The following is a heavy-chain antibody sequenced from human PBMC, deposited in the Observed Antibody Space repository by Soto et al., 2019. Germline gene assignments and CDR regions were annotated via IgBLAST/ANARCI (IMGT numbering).Heavy chain of an antibody. Sequence: SETLSLTCAVYGGSFSGYYWSWIRQPPGKGPEWIGEINHSGSTNYNPSLKSRVTISVDTSKNQFSLKLSSVTAADTAVYYCARGVSQATYYYGSGSDDWGQGTLVTVSS. D-gene: IGHD3-10*01. CDR3: ARGVSQATYYYGSGSDD. CDR2: INHSGST. CDR1: GGSFSGYY. V-gene: IGHV4-34*01. J-gene: IGHJ4*02.